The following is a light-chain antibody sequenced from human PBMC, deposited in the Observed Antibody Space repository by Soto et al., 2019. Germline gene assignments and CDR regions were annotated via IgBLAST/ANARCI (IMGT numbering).Light chain of an antibody. J-gene: IGKJ1*01. Sequence: EIVLTQSPGTLSLSPGERATLSCRANQSVSSSYLAWYQQKPGQAPRLLIYGASSRATGIPDRFSGSGSGTDFTLTISRLEPEDFAVYYCQQYGSSTETFGQGTKVEIK. CDR3: QQYGSSTET. CDR1: QSVSSSY. CDR2: GAS. V-gene: IGKV3-20*01.